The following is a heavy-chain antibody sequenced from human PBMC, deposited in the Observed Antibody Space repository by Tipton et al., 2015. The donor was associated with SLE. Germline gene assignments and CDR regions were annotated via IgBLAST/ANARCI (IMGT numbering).Heavy chain of an antibody. D-gene: IGHD3-10*01. J-gene: IGHJ3*02. CDR2: IYYSGST. Sequence: TLSLTCTVSGGSISSSSYYWGWIRQPPGKGLEWIGSIYYSGSTYYNPSLKSRVTISVDTSKNQFSLRLSSVTAADTAVYYCARDYYGSGFDAFDIWGQGTMVTVPS. V-gene: IGHV4-39*07. CDR3: ARDYYGSGFDAFDI. CDR1: GGSISSSSYY.